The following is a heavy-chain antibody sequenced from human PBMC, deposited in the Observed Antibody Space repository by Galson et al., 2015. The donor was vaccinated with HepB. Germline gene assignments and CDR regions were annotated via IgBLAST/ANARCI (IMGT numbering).Heavy chain of an antibody. CDR1: DFTLSSNY. D-gene: IGHD3-22*01. CDR2: IYSGGTT. V-gene: IGHV3-66*02. J-gene: IGHJ4*02. CDR3: ARQFDYFDSSGYYLDY. Sequence: SLRLSCAASDFTLSSNYMSWVRQAPGKGLEWVSVIYSGGTTYYADSVKGRFTISRDNSKNTLYLQMNSLRAEDTAVYYCARQFDYFDSSGYYLDYWGQGTLVTVSS.